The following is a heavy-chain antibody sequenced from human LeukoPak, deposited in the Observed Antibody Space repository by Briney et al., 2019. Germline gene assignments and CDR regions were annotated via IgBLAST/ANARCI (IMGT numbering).Heavy chain of an antibody. CDR2: IPDNGRIT. CDR3: AREMDSSGYYSH. CDR1: GFTFSRYA. Sequence: PGGSLRPSCAASGFTFSRYAMSWVRQAPGKGLEWVSIIPDNGRITYYADSVKGRFTISRDNSKNTLYLQMNSLRAEDTAVYYCAREMDSSGYYSHWGQGTLVTVSS. D-gene: IGHD3-22*01. V-gene: IGHV3-23*01. J-gene: IGHJ4*02.